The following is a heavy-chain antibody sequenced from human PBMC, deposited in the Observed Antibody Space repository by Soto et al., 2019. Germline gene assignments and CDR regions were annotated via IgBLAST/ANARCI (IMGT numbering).Heavy chain of an antibody. J-gene: IGHJ4*02. V-gene: IGHV3-23*01. D-gene: IGHD3-9*01. Sequence: EVQVLESGGGLVQPGGSLRLSCAASGFTFSNYAMSWVRQAPGKGLEWVSAISGSGDRTYYADSVKGRFTISRDNTKSTLDLQMNILRAEDTAVYYCAREGLTGTPGVDYWGQGTLVTVSS. CDR2: ISGSGDRT. CDR3: AREGLTGTPGVDY. CDR1: GFTFSNYA.